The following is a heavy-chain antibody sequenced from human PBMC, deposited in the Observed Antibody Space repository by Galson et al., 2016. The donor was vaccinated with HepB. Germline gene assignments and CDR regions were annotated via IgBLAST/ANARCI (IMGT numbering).Heavy chain of an antibody. CDR1: GGTFSNHG. V-gene: IGHV1-69*13. CDR3: ASGRGFCSGDTCFLKDVYYAGMDV. D-gene: IGHD2-15*01. Sequence: SLKVSCKASGGTFSNHGINWVRQAPGQGLEWLGGIIPNFGTVNHAQNFQGRVTITADESTRTAYMELSSLRSEDTAIYYCASGRGFCSGDTCFLKDVYYAGMDVWGPGTTVTVSS. J-gene: IGHJ6*02. CDR2: IIPNFGTV.